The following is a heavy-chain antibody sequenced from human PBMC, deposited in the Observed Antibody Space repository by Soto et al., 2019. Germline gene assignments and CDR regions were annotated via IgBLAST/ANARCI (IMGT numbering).Heavy chain of an antibody. CDR3: ARAAVAAGGPFDK. V-gene: IGHV4-34*01. CDR2: VNHGGST. CDR1: GGSSSGFF. Sequence: SETLSLTCAVSGGSSSGFFWGWIRQPPGKGLEWIGEVNHGGSTNYNPSLKSRVTISSDTSKNHFSLTLRSVTAADTAVYYCARAAVAAGGPFDKWGQGALVTVSS. J-gene: IGHJ4*02. D-gene: IGHD2-15*01.